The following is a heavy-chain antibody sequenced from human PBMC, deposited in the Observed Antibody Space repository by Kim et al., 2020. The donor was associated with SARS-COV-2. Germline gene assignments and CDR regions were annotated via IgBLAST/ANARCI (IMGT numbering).Heavy chain of an antibody. CDR2: INHSGST. V-gene: IGHV4-34*01. J-gene: IGHJ6*02. CDR1: GGSFSGYY. CDR3: ARAGIPLYCYYYGMDV. D-gene: IGHD2-21*01. Sequence: SETLSLTCAVYGGSFSGYYWSWIRQPPGKGLEWIGEINHSGSTNYNPSLKSRVTISVDTSKNQFSLKLSSVTAADTAVYYCARAGIPLYCYYYGMDVWGQGATVTVSS.